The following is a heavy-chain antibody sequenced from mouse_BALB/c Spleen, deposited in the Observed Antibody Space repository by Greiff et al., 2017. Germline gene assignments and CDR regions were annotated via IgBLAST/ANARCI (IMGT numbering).Heavy chain of an antibody. CDR3: ARGPYGNYGFAY. Sequence: EVKLMESGGGLVKPGGSLKLSCAASGFTFSSYAMSWVRQTPEERLEWVASISSGGSTYYPDSVKGRFTISRDNARNILYLQMSSLRSEDTAMYYCARGPYGNYGFAYWGQGTLVTVSA. CDR2: ISSGGST. CDR1: GFTFSSYA. V-gene: IGHV5-6-5*01. D-gene: IGHD2-1*01. J-gene: IGHJ3*01.